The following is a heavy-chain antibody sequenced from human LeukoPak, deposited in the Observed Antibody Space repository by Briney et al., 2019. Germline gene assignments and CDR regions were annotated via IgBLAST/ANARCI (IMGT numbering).Heavy chain of an antibody. CDR3: ASSSSTRKEFDY. J-gene: IGHJ4*02. D-gene: IGHD2-2*01. Sequence: GGSLRLSCAASGFTFSSYGMHWVRQAPGKGLEWVAVISYDGSNKYYADSVKGRFTISRDNSKNTLYLQMNSLRAEDTAVYYCASSSSTRKEFDYWGQGTLVTVSS. CDR1: GFTFSSYG. V-gene: IGHV3-30*03. CDR2: ISYDGSNK.